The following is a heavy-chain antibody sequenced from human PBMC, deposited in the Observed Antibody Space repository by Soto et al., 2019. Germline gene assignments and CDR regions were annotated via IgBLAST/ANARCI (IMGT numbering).Heavy chain of an antibody. CDR2: ISSSSSDT. CDR3: ARDKGGYGSTYGMDV. J-gene: IGHJ6*02. D-gene: IGHD3-10*01. CDR1: GFTFSDYY. V-gene: IGHV3-11*05. Sequence: GGSLRLSCAASGFTFSDYYMSWIRQAPGKGLEWVSYISSSSSDTNYADSVKGRFTISRDNAKNSLYLQMNSLRAEDTAVYYCARDKGGYGSTYGMDVWGQGTTVTVSS.